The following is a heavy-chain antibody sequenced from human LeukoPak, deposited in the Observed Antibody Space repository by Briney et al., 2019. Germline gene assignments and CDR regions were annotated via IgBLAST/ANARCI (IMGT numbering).Heavy chain of an antibody. J-gene: IGHJ3*02. D-gene: IGHD4-23*01. CDR3: AREGWEGTVVTDAFDI. V-gene: IGHV3-23*01. CDR2: ISGSGGST. Sequence: GGSLRLSCAASGFTFNNYAMTWVRQGPGKGLEWVSSISGSGGSTYYADSVKGRFTISRDNFKNTLYLQMNSLRAEDTAVYYCAREGWEGTVVTDAFDIWGQGTMVTVSS. CDR1: GFTFNNYA.